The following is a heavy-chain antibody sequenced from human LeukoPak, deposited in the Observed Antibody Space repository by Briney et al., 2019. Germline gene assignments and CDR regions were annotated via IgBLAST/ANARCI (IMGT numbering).Heavy chain of an antibody. CDR3: AKEDCGVDCSTFDY. D-gene: IGHD2-21*02. CDR1: GFTFSRYA. J-gene: IGHJ4*01. Sequence: GGSLRLSCAASGFTFSRYAMSWVRQAPGKGLEWVSAISGSGGTTYYADSVKGRFTISRDNSKSTLFLQMNSLRAEDTAVYYCAKEDCGVDCSTFDYWGQGTLVTASS. CDR2: ISGSGGTT. V-gene: IGHV3-23*01.